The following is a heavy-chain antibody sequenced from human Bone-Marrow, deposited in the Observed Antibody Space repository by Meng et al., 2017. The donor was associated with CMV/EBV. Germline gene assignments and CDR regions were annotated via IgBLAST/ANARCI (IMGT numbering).Heavy chain of an antibody. V-gene: IGHV3-43*01. Sequence: GESLKISCAASGFTFDDYTMHWVRQAPGKGLEWVSLISWDGGSTYYADSVKGRFTISRDNSKNTLYLQMNSLRAEDTAVYYCARTLWFGELSGMDVWGQGTTVTVSS. CDR1: GFTFDDYT. CDR3: ARTLWFGELSGMDV. D-gene: IGHD3-10*01. J-gene: IGHJ6*02. CDR2: ISWDGGST.